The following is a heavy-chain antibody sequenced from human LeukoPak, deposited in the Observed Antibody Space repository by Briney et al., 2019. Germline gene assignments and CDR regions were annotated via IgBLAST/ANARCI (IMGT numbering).Heavy chain of an antibody. D-gene: IGHD1-26*01. V-gene: IGHV4-59*01. CDR2: IYYSGTT. Sequence: SETLSLTCTVSLVSTTNYYWSSIREPPGKGREWIGYIYYSGTTKYKPSLSSRVTISVDTSKNQFSLNLTSVTAADTAVYYCAREGIRGSYYTDWGEGTLVIVSS. J-gene: IGHJ1*01. CDR1: LVSTTNYY. CDR3: AREGIRGSYYTD.